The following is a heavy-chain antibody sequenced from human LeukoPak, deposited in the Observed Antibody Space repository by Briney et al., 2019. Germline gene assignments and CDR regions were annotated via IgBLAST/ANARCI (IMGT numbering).Heavy chain of an antibody. CDR1: GYSVTSYW. V-gene: IGHV5-51*01. J-gene: IGHJ3*02. D-gene: IGHD5-24*01. Sequence: ESLQISCKGSGYSVTSYWIGWVRQMPGKGLERMGIIYPGDSDTRYSPPFQGQVTISADKSISTAYLQWSSLKASDTAMYYCARLALRETLDAFDIWGQGTMVTVSS. CDR2: IYPGDSDT. CDR3: ARLALRETLDAFDI.